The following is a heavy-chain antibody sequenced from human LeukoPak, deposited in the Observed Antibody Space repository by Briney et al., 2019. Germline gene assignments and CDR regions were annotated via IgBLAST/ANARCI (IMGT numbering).Heavy chain of an antibody. J-gene: IGHJ4*02. CDR3: ASGLRRSIVGGAPFDY. D-gene: IGHD1-26*01. V-gene: IGHV4-38-2*02. Sequence: KSSETLSLTCTVSGYSISSGYYWGWIRQPPGKGLEWIGSIYHSGSTYYNPSLKSRVTISVDTSKNQFSLKLSSVTAADTAVYYCASGLRRSIVGGAPFDYWGQGTLVTVSS. CDR2: IYHSGST. CDR1: GYSISSGYY.